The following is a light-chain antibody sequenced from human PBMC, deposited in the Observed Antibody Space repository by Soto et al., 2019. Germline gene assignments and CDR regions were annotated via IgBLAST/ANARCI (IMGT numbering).Light chain of an antibody. V-gene: IGLV1-47*01. CDR1: SPNIGTDD. CDR2: KSN. CDR3: AAWDATLSGYV. J-gene: IGLJ1*01. Sequence: QSVLTQPPSASGTPGQRVTISCSGSSPNIGTDDVFWYLQFPGTAPKLLIYKSNQRPSGVSDRFSGSKSGTSASLAISGLRSEDEADYYCAAWDATLSGYVFGTGTKVTVL.